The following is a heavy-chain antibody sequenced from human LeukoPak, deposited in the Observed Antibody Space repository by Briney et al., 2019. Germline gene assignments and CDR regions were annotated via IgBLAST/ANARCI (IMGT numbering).Heavy chain of an antibody. CDR3: AELGITMIGGV. D-gene: IGHD3-10*02. V-gene: IGHV3-48*03. J-gene: IGHJ6*04. CDR2: ISSSGSSI. CDR1: GITFSSYG. Sequence: GESLRLTCAASGITFSSYGMNWDRQAPAKGLQWDSYISSSGSSICYADSVKGRFTISRDNAKNSLYLQMNSLRAEDTAVYYCAELGITMIGGVWGKGTTATISS.